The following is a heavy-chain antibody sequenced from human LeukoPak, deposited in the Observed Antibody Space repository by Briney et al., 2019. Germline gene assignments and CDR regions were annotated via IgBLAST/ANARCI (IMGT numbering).Heavy chain of an antibody. CDR2: ISAYNGNT. CDR3: ARLSGGTITTFYYYYMDV. D-gene: IGHD4-11*01. CDR1: GYIFTNYG. Sequence: ASVKVSCKASGYIFTNYGISWVRQAPGQGLEWMGWISAYNGNTNYAQKFQGRVTMTTDTSTSTAYMELGSLRSDDTAVYYCARLSGGTITTFYYYYMDVWGEGTTVTVSS. J-gene: IGHJ6*03. V-gene: IGHV1-18*01.